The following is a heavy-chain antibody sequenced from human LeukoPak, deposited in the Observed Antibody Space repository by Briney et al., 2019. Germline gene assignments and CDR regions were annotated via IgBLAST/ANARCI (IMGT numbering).Heavy chain of an antibody. D-gene: IGHD3-22*01. CDR2: INPNSGGT. CDR1: GYTFTGYY. CDR3: ARDFRRGGWYYDSSGYVDY. V-gene: IGHV1-2*06. Sequence: ASVKVSCKASGYTFTGYYMNWVRQAPGQGLEWMGRINPNSGGTNYAQKFQGRVTMTRDTSISTAYMELSRLRSDDAAVYYCARDFRRGGWYYDSSGYVDYWGQGTLVTVSS. J-gene: IGHJ4*02.